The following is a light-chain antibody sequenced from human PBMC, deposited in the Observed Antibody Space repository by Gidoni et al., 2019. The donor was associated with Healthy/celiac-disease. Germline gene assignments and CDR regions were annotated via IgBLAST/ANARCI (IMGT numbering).Light chain of an antibody. J-gene: IGLJ2*01. CDR1: SSDVGSYNP. Sequence: SALTQPASVPGSPGQSITISCTGTSSDVGSYNPVSWYQQHPGKAPKLMIYEGSKRPSGVSNRFSGSKSGNTASLTISGLQAEDEADYYCCSYAGSDVVFGGGTKLTVL. CDR3: CSYAGSDVV. CDR2: EGS. V-gene: IGLV2-23*01.